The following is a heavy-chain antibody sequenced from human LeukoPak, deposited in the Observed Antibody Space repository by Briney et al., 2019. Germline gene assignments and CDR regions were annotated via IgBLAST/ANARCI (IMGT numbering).Heavy chain of an antibody. CDR3: ARAGLLWFGEFAIMDV. J-gene: IGHJ6*02. CDR2: MNPNSGNT. CDR1: GYTFTSYD. Sequence: ASVKVSYKASGYTFTSYDINWVRQATGQGLEWMGWMNPNSGNTGYAQKFQGRVTMTRNTSISTAYMELSSLRSEDTAVYYCARAGLLWFGEFAIMDVWGQGTTVTVSS. V-gene: IGHV1-8*01. D-gene: IGHD3-10*01.